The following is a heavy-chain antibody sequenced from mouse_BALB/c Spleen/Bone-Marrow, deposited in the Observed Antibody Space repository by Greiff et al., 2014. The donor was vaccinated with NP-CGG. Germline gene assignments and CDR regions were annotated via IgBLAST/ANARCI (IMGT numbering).Heavy chain of an antibody. CDR1: GYTFTEYT. Sequence: EVQLQQSRPGLGTPGHTVELSCRTSGYTFTEYTMHWVQQRHGKRLEWIGGIHPNNGGSSYNQKFKGKATLTVDKSSSTAYMELRNLTSEDSAVYYCAALYGIVLDYWGQGTTPTVPS. CDR3: AALYGIVLDY. D-gene: IGHD2-1*01. J-gene: IGHJ2*01. V-gene: IGHV1-22*01. CDR2: IHPNNGGS.